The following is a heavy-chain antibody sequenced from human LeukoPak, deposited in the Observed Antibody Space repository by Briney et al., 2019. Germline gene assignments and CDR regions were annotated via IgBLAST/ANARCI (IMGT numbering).Heavy chain of an antibody. Sequence: SQTLSLTCAISGDSVSSNSAAWNWNGQSPSRDLEWLVRTYYRSKWYNDYAVSVKSRITINPDTSKNQFSLQLNSVTPEDTAVYYCARALSSGWSHGMDVWGQGTTVTVSS. J-gene: IGHJ6*02. CDR3: ARALSSGWSHGMDV. CDR2: TYYRSKWYN. D-gene: IGHD6-19*01. CDR1: GDSVSSNSAA. V-gene: IGHV6-1*01.